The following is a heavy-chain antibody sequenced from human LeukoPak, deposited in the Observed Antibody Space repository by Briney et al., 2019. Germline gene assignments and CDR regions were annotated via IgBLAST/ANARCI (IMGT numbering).Heavy chain of an antibody. CDR2: INSDGSST. V-gene: IGHV3-74*01. Sequence: SGGSLRLSCAASGFIFSGYWMHWVRHAPGKGLVWVSRINSDGSSTSYADSVKGRFTSSRDNAKNTLYLQMDSLRAEDTAVYYCARTAPHDYGDCWGQGTLVTVSS. D-gene: IGHD2-21*02. CDR3: ARTAPHDYGDC. J-gene: IGHJ4*02. CDR1: GFIFSGYW.